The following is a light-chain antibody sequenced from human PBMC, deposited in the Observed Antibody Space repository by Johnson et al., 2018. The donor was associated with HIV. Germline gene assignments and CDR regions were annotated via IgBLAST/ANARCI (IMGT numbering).Light chain of an antibody. J-gene: IGLJ1*01. Sequence: QSVLTQPPSVSAAPGQKVTISCSGSSSNIGNNYVSWYQQLPGTAPKLLIYDNNKRPSGIPDRFSGSKSGTSATLGITGLQTGDEADYYCGTWDSSLGCVFGTGTKVTVL. CDR1: SSNIGNNY. V-gene: IGLV1-51*01. CDR3: GTWDSSLGCV. CDR2: DNN.